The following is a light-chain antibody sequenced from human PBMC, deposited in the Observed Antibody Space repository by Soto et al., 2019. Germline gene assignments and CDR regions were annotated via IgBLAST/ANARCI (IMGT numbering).Light chain of an antibody. J-gene: IGKJ1*01. CDR3: QQRSNWQRT. CDR1: QSVSSY. V-gene: IGKV3-11*01. Sequence: EIVLTQSPATLSLSPGERATLSCRASQSVSSYLAWYQQKPGQAPRLLIYDASNRATGIPARFSGSGSGTDFTLTISSLEPEDFAVYYCQQRSNWQRTFGQGTKVDI. CDR2: DAS.